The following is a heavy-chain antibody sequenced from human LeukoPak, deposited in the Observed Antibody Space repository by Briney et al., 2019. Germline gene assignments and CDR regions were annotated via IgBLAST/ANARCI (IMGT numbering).Heavy chain of an antibody. CDR2: IYTSGST. CDR1: GGSISSGSYY. D-gene: IGHD2-21*01. V-gene: IGHV4-61*02. J-gene: IGHJ4*02. CDR3: ARAFLVGYSPEEYFFDY. Sequence: PSETLSLTCTVSGGSISSGSYYWSWIRQPAGKGLEWIGRIYTSGSTNYNPSLKSRVTISVDQSKNQFSLKLNSVTAADTAVYYCARAFLVGYSPEEYFFDYWGQGTLVTVSS.